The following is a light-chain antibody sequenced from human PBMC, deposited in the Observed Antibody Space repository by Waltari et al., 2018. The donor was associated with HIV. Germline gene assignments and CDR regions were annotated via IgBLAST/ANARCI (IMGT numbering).Light chain of an antibody. CDR2: KDT. CDR1: ALPKQK. Sequence: SYELTQPPSVSVSPGQTAMITCSGDALPKQKAYWFQQKQGQAPVLVIYKDTERPSGIPERFSGASSGTTVTLTISGVQAEDEASYYCQSTHSRGTYVVFGGGTKLTVL. J-gene: IGLJ2*01. CDR3: QSTHSRGTYVV. V-gene: IGLV3-25*03.